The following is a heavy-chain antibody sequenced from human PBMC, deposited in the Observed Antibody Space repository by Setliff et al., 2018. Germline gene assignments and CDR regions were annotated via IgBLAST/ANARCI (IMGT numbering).Heavy chain of an antibody. CDR1: GGSVSPYF. V-gene: IGHV4-4*08. D-gene: IGHD3-10*01. J-gene: IGHJ6*03. CDR2: IYHNGNT. CDR3: ARDITLTTIREGGMDV. Sequence: PSETLSLTCTVSGGSVSPYFWSWIRQPPGKGLEWIGYIYHNGNTNFNPSLKSRVSMSLDTSKRQVSLNLNSVTAEDTAVYYCARDITLTTIREGGMDVWGKGTTVTVSS.